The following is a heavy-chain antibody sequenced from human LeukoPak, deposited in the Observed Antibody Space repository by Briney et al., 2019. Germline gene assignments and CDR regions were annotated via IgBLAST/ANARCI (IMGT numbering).Heavy chain of an antibody. D-gene: IGHD7-27*01. V-gene: IGHV3-21*01. Sequence: GGSLRLSCAASGFTFSSYSMNWVRQAPGKGLEWVSSISSSSSYIYYADSVKGRFTISRDNAKNSLYLQMNSLRAEDTAVYYCARDRANWGRTGYDYYYYMDVWGKGTTVTVSS. CDR1: GFTFSSYS. CDR2: ISSSSSYI. CDR3: ARDRANWGRTGYDYYYYMDV. J-gene: IGHJ6*03.